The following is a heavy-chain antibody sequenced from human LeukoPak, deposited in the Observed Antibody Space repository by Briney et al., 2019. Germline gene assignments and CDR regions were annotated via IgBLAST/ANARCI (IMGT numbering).Heavy chain of an antibody. CDR3: ARIPTNAVPAAHNGFDI. J-gene: IGHJ3*02. V-gene: IGHV4-39*01. D-gene: IGHD2-2*01. CDR2: IYYSGST. CDR1: GGSISNSNYY. Sequence: SETLSLNCTVSGGSISNSNYYWGWIRQPPGKGLEWIGNIYYSGSTYYNPSLRSRVTISVDTSKNQFSLKLSSVTAADTAVYYCARIPTNAVPAAHNGFDIWGQGTMLTVSS.